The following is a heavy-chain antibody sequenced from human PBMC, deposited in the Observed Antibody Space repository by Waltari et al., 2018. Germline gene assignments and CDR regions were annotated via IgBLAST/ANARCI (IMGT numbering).Heavy chain of an antibody. CDR3: ARRICSAPTCHVNGGNWMDP. CDR2: IYENGRI. Sequence: QVQLQESGPGLVQPSETLSLTCVVSGDSLKNYFWNWIRKSPGKGLEWIAGIYENGRINYNPARMSRVTISPYMSKNQFSLRLTSVTTADTAVYYCARRICSAPTCHVNGGNWMDPWGQGILVTVSS. CDR1: GDSLKNYF. J-gene: IGHJ5*02. D-gene: IGHD2-15*01. V-gene: IGHV4-59*01.